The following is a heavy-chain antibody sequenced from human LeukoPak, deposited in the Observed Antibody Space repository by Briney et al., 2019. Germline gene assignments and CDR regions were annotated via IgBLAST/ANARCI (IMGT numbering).Heavy chain of an antibody. J-gene: IGHJ4*02. CDR3: ARQVDIAVAGYDY. V-gene: IGHV5-51*01. CDR1: GYCITSYW. CDR2: IYPGDSDT. Sequence: GESLKISCKGSGYCITSYWIAWVRQMPGKGLEWMGIIYPGDSDTRYSPSFQGQVTISADKSISTAYLQWSSLKASDTAMYCCARQVDIAVAGYDYWGQGTLITVSS. D-gene: IGHD6-13*01.